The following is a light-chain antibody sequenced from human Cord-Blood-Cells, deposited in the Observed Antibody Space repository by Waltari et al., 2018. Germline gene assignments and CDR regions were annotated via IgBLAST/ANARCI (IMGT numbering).Light chain of an antibody. CDR1: SSNIGAGYD. CDR3: QSYDSSLSGSVV. CDR2: GNS. J-gene: IGLJ2*01. V-gene: IGLV1-40*01. Sequence: QSVLTQPPSVSGAPGQRVTISCTGSSSNIGAGYDVHWYQQPPGTAPKLLIYGNSNRPSGVPDRFSGSKSGTSAALAITELQAEDEADYYCQSYDSSLSGSVVVGGGTKLTVL.